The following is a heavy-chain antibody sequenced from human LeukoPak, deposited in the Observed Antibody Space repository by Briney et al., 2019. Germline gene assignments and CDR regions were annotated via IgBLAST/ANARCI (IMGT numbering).Heavy chain of an antibody. CDR3: ASGRSGSYPDFDY. D-gene: IGHD3-10*01. CDR1: GYSISSGYY. V-gene: IGHV4-38-2*01. Sequence: SETLSLTCAVSGYSISSGYYWGWIRQPPGKGREWIGSIYHSGSTYYNPSLKSRVTISVDTSKNQFSLKLSSVTAADTAVYYCASGRSGSYPDFDYWGQGTLVTVSS. CDR2: IYHSGST. J-gene: IGHJ4*02.